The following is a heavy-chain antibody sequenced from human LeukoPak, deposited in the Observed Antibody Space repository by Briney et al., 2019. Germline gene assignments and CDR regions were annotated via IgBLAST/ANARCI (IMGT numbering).Heavy chain of an antibody. CDR1: GGSISSSSYY. CDR3: ARGSEDYSYYYMDV. D-gene: IGHD3-10*01. CDR2: IYYSGST. J-gene: IGHJ6*03. Sequence: SETLSLTCTVSGGSISSSSYYWGWIRQPQGKGLEWIGSIYYSGSTYYNPSLTSRVTISVDTSKNQFSLKLSSVTAADTAVYYCARGSEDYSYYYMDVWGQGTMVTVSS. V-gene: IGHV4-39*01.